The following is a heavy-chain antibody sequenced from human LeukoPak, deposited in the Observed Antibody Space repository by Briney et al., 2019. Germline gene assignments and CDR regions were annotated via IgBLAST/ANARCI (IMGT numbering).Heavy chain of an antibody. CDR2: ISYDGSNK. CDR3: ARDAGYCSSTSCYAFDI. J-gene: IGHJ3*02. Sequence: GGSLRLSYAASGFTFSSYAMHWVRQAPGKGLEWVAVISYDGSNKYYADSVKGRFTISRDNSKNTLYLQMNSLRAEDTAVYYCARDAGYCSSTSCYAFDIWGQGTMVTVSS. D-gene: IGHD2-2*01. CDR1: GFTFSSYA. V-gene: IGHV3-30-3*01.